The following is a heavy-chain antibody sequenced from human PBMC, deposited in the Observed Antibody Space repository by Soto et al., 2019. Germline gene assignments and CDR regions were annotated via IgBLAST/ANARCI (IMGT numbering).Heavy chain of an antibody. CDR3: AKENGFQFVNFGASGFDY. CDR2: ISGSGSST. V-gene: IGHV3-23*01. Sequence: EVQLLESGGGLVQPGGSLRLSCVASGFRFSSKAMSWVRQAPGKGLEWVSIISGSGSSTYYTDSPKGRFTISRDNSKNMVYLEMNYLRAEDTAVYYCAKENGFQFVNFGASGFDYWGQGSLVSVSS. J-gene: IGHJ4*02. CDR1: GFRFSSKA. D-gene: IGHD6-6*01.